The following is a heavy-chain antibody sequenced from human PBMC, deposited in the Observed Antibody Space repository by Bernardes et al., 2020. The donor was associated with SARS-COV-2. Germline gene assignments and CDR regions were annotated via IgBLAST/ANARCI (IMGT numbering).Heavy chain of an antibody. D-gene: IGHD3-10*01. CDR3: ARDRSLLLWFGELLPPLFVDY. CDR2: ISYDGSNK. V-gene: IGHV3-30-3*01. J-gene: IGHJ4*02. CDR1: GFTFSSYA. Sequence: GGSLRLSCAASGFTFSSYAMHWVRQAPGKGLEWVAVISYDGSNKYYADSVKGRFTISRDNSKNTLYLQMNSLRAEDTAVYYCARDRSLLLWFGELLPPLFVDYWGQGTLVTVSS.